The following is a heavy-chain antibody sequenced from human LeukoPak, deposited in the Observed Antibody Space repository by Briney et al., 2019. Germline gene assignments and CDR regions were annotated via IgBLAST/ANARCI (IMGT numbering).Heavy chain of an antibody. CDR1: GFTFSSHG. J-gene: IGHJ6*02. D-gene: IGHD3-10*01. CDR3: ARSIPTYYYGSGTHYGMDV. CDR2: IWYDGSNK. Sequence: GGSLRLSCAASGFTFSSHGMHWVRQAPGKGLEWVAVIWYDGSNKYYADSVKGRFTISRDNSKNTLYLQMNSLRAEDTAVYYCARSIPTYYYGSGTHYGMDVWGQGTTVTVSS. V-gene: IGHV3-33*01.